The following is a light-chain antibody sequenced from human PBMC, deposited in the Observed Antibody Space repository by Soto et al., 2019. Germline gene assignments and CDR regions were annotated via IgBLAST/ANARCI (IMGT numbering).Light chain of an antibody. J-gene: IGLJ2*01. CDR1: SSNIGKNY. CDR2: DNN. CDR3: GTWATSLSAVV. Sequence: QSVLTQPPSVSAAPGQKVTISCSGSSSNIGKNYVSWYQRLPGTAPKLLIYDNNERSSGIPDRFSGSKSGTSATLGIAGLQTGDEADYYCGTWATSLSAVVFGGGTKLTVL. V-gene: IGLV1-51*01.